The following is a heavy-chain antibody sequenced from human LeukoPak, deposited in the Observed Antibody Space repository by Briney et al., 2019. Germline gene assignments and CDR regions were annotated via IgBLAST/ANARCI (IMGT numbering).Heavy chain of an antibody. CDR2: IDYRGST. D-gene: IGHD4-17*01. V-gene: IGHV4-59*01. J-gene: IGHJ4*02. CDR1: GGSISTYY. Sequence: SETLSLTCTVSGGSISTYYWSWIRQPPGKGLEWIAYIDYRGSTTYNPSLRSRVTISVDTSKNQFSLKLSSVTAADTAVYYCARVGDGDLLDYWGQGTLVTVSS. CDR3: ARVGDGDLLDY.